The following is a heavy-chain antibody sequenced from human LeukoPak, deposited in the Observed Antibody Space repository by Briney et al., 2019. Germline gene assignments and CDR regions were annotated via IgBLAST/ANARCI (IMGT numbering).Heavy chain of an antibody. CDR3: ATPGATYYYDSSGYGAFYI. J-gene: IGHJ3*02. CDR1: GFTFSSYW. CDR2: INSDGSST. V-gene: IGHV3-74*01. Sequence: GSLRLSCAASGFTFSSYWMHWVRQAPGKGLVWVSRINSDGSSTSYADSVKGRFTISRDNAKNTLYLQMNSLRAEDTAVYYCATPGATYYYDSSGYGAFYIWGQGTVVTVSS. D-gene: IGHD3-22*01.